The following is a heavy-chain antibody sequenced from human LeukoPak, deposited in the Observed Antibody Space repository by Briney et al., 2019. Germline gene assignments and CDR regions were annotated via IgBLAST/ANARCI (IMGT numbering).Heavy chain of an antibody. CDR2: ISYDGSNK. V-gene: IGHV3-30*04. CDR3: ARVLRYLDLPLD. Sequence: GRSLRLSCAASGFTFSSYAMHWFRQAPGKGLEWVAVISYDGSNKYYADSVKGRFTISRDNSKNTLYLQMNSLRAEDTAVYYCARVLRYLDLPLDWGQGTLVTVSS. J-gene: IGHJ4*02. CDR1: GFTFSSYA. D-gene: IGHD3-9*01.